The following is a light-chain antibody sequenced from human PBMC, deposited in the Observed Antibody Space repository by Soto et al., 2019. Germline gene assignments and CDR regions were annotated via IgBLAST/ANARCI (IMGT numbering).Light chain of an antibody. Sequence: QSVLTQPPSASGTPGQRVTISCSGSSSNIGSNTVNWYQQLPGTAPKLLIYSNNQRPSGVADRCSGSTSGTSASLAISGLQSEDEADYYCAAWDDSLNGLVFGGGTKVTVL. CDR3: AAWDDSLNGLV. V-gene: IGLV1-44*01. CDR2: SNN. J-gene: IGLJ2*01. CDR1: SSNIGSNT.